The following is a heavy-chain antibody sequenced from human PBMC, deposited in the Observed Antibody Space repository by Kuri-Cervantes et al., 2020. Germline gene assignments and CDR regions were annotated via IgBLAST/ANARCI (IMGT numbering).Heavy chain of an antibody. V-gene: IGHV3-7*01. J-gene: IGHJ4*02. CDR2: IKQDGSET. CDR3: ARHETTYYHFWSGYFY. CDR1: GFTFSSYW. Sequence: GGSMRLSCAASGFTFSSYWISWVRQAPGKGLEWVANIKQDGSETYYVDSVKGRFTISRDNAKNSLYLQMNSLGAEDTAVYYCARHETTYYHFWSGYFYWGQGTLVTVSS. D-gene: IGHD3-3*01.